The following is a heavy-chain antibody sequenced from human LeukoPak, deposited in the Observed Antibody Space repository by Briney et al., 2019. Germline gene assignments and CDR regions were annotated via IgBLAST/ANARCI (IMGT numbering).Heavy chain of an antibody. CDR3: ARASSSLRYFDWLHHDYYGMDV. J-gene: IGHJ6*02. V-gene: IGHV1-8*01. D-gene: IGHD3-9*01. Sequence: GPVKVSCKASGYTFTSYDTNWVRQATGQGLEWMGWMNPNSGNTGYAHKSQGRVTMTRNTSISTAYMELSSLRSEDTAVYYCARASSSLRYFDWLHHDYYGMDVWGQGTTVTVSS. CDR1: GYTFTSYD. CDR2: MNPNSGNT.